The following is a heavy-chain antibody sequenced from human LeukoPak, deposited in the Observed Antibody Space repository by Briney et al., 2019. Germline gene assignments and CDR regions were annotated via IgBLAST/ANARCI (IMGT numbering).Heavy chain of an antibody. CDR1: GGTFSSYA. D-gene: IGHD5-24*01. CDR3: ARESGMATTQLSD. CDR2: IRPIFGTA. J-gene: IGHJ4*02. Sequence: ASVKVSCKASGGTFSSYAISWVRQAPGQGLEWMGGIRPIFGTANYAQKFQGRVTITADESTSTAYMELSSLRSEDTAVYYCARESGMATTQLSDWGQGTLVTVSS. V-gene: IGHV1-69*13.